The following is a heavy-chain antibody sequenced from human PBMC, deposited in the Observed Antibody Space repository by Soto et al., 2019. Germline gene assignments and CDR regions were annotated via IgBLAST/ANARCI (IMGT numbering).Heavy chain of an antibody. Sequence: QVQLQESGPGLLKPSETLSLTCTVSGGSISSYYWSWIRQPAGKGLEWIGRIYTSGSTNYNPSLKSRVTMSVDTSKNQFSLKLSSMTAADTAVYYCARACSSNSCYDVFDYWGQGTLVTVSS. CDR3: ARACSSNSCYDVFDY. J-gene: IGHJ4*02. V-gene: IGHV4-4*07. CDR2: IYTSGST. CDR1: GGSISSYY. D-gene: IGHD2-2*01.